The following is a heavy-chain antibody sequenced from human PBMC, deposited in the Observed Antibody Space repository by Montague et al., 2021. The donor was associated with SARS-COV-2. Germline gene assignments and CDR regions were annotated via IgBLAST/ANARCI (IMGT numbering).Heavy chain of an antibody. CDR3: ARGASTGFDF. CDR1: GFTFSNYD. V-gene: IGHV3-13*04. D-gene: IGHD1-1*01. J-gene: IGHJ4*02. CDR2: IGKSDDT. Sequence: SLRLSFSTSGFTFSNYDWHWVRQATGQGLEWVSSIGKSDDTYYIGSVKGRFTISSENAKNSLYLQMNSVRVGDTALYYCARGASTGFDFWGRGTLVTISS.